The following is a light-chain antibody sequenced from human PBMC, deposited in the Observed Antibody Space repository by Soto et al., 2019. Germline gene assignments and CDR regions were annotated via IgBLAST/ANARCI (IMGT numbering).Light chain of an antibody. CDR1: QDISNY. CDR3: QQYDNLPFT. J-gene: IGKJ3*01. Sequence: DSQMTQSPSSLSASVGDRVTITCQASQDISNYLNWYQQKPGKAPKLLIYDASNLETGVPSRFSGSGSGTDSTFTISSLQPEDIATYYCQQYDNLPFTFGPGTKVDIK. CDR2: DAS. V-gene: IGKV1-33*01.